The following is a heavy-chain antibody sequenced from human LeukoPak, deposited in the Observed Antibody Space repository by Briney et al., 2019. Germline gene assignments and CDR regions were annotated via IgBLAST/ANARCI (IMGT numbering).Heavy chain of an antibody. CDR2: INPSGGST. CDR3: ARGGRVDNWNDPPWYYYYYMDV. CDR1: GYTFTSYY. J-gene: IGHJ6*03. V-gene: IGHV1-46*01. Sequence: ASVKVSCKASGYTFTSYYMHWVRQAPGQGLEWMGIINPSGGSTSYAQKFQGRVTMTRDTSTSTVYMELSSLRSEDTAVYYCARGGRVDNWNDPPWYYYYYMDVWGKGTTVTVSS. D-gene: IGHD1-20*01.